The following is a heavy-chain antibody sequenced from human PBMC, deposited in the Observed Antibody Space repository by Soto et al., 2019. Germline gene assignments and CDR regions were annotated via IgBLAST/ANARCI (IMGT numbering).Heavy chain of an antibody. J-gene: IGHJ6*02. CDR3: ARIIELASGYYYGMDV. D-gene: IGHD3-10*01. CDR2: IDWDDDK. CDR1: GFSLSTSGMC. V-gene: IGHV2-70*01. Sequence: GPTHVNPTQTLTLTCTFSGFSLSTSGMCVSWIRQPPGKALEWLALIDWDDDKYYSTSLKTRLTISKDTSKNQVVLTMTNMDPVDTATYYCARIIELASGYYYGMDVWGQGTTVTVSS.